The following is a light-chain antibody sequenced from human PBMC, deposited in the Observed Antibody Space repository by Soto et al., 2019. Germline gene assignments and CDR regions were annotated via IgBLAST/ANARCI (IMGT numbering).Light chain of an antibody. CDR2: RNG. CDR3: ATWNDRLRAYV. Sequence: QSVLTQPPSASGTPGQRVTISFSGSSSNIGTYYVDWYQQLPGTAPKLLIHRNGQRPSGVPYRFSGSKSGTSASLAISGLRSEDEADYYCATWNDRLRAYVIGAGTQVTVL. CDR1: SSNIGTYY. V-gene: IGLV1-47*01. J-gene: IGLJ1*01.